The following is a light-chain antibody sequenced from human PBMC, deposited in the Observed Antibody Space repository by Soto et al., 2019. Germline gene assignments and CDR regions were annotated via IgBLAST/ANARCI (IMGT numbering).Light chain of an antibody. V-gene: IGKV1-6*01. CDR1: QGIGKD. CDR2: SAS. J-gene: IGKJ1*01. Sequence: AIQMTQSPSSLSASVGDRVTITCRASQGIGKDLSWYQQKPGNAPKLLLYSASSLHSGVPSRFSGSGSGTDFTLTISSLRPEDFATYFCLQDYNFPWTFGQGTNGEIK. CDR3: LQDYNFPWT.